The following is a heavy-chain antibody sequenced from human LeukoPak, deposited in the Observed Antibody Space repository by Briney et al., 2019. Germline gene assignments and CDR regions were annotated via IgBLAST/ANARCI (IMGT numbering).Heavy chain of an antibody. D-gene: IGHD6-13*01. V-gene: IGHV3-23*01. CDR3: ASGSSWSSLIDN. J-gene: IGHJ4*02. CDR1: GFTFSGFA. CDR2: ISPGGGSI. Sequence: GGSLRLSCAASGFTFSGFAMSWVRRTPGKGLEWVSSISPGGGSISYADSVKGRFTISRDKSKNTLYLQMNSLSAEDTATYYCASGSSWSSLIDNWGQGTLVAVSS.